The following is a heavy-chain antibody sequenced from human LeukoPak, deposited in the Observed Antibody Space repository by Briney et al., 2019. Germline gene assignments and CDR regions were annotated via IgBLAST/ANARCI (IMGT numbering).Heavy chain of an antibody. V-gene: IGHV3-21*04. CDR1: GFTFSSYS. CDR2: ISSSSSYI. Sequence: GGSLRLSCAASGFTFSSYSMNWVRQAPGKGLEWVSSISSSSSYIYYADSVKGRFTISRDNSKNTLYLQMNSLRAEDTAVYYCAKGHSGSFLLDYWGQGTLVTVSS. CDR3: AKGHSGSFLLDY. J-gene: IGHJ4*02. D-gene: IGHD1-26*01.